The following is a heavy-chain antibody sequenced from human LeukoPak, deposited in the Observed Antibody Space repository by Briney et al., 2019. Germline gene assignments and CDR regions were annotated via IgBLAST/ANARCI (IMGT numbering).Heavy chain of an antibody. CDR3: ARAYSSIPEGY. D-gene: IGHD6-13*01. J-gene: IGHJ4*02. Sequence: GGSLRLSCAASGFTFSSYSMNWVRQAPGKGLEWVSSISSSSSYIYYADSVKGRFTISRDNAKNSLYLQMKSLRAEDTAVYYCARAYSSIPEGYWGQGTLVTVSS. CDR1: GFTFSSYS. CDR2: ISSSSSYI. V-gene: IGHV3-21*01.